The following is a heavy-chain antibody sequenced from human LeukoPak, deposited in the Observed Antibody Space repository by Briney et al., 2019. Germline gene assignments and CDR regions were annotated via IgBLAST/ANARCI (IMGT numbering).Heavy chain of an antibody. J-gene: IGHJ5*02. CDR1: GFTFSSFA. V-gene: IGHV3-23*01. D-gene: IGHD3-3*01. CDR3: ARDGSSYYDFWSGYYRTGGWFDP. Sequence: PGGSLRLSCAASGFTFSSFAINWVRQAPGKGLEWVSVITGSGSGADYADSVKGRFTISRDNSQNTVHLQMNSLRAEDTAVYYCARDGSSYYDFWSGYYRTGGWFDPWGQGTLVTVSS. CDR2: ITGSGSGA.